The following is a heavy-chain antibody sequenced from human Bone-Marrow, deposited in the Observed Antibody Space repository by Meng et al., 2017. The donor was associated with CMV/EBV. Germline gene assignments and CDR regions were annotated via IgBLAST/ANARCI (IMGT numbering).Heavy chain of an antibody. J-gene: IGHJ4*02. D-gene: IGHD1-7*01. CDR1: GFTFSNYG. CDR3: VKEGGWNYPYYFDY. CDR2: IWYDDGNNK. Sequence: GGSLRLSCAASGFTFSNYGMHWVRRAPGKGLEWVAVIWYDDGNNKDYADSVKGRFTISRDNSKNTLYLQMNSLRAEDTAVYYCVKEGGWNYPYYFDYWGQGTLVTVSS. V-gene: IGHV3-33*06.